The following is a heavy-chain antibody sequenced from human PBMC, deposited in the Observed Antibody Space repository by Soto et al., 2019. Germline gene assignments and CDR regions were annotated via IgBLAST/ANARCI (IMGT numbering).Heavy chain of an antibody. D-gene: IGHD3-16*02. CDR1: GFTFSSYA. Sequence: VQLLESGGGLVQPGGSLRLSCAASGFTFSSYAMSWVRQAPGKGLEWVSAISGSGGSTYYADSVKGRFTISRDNSKNTLYLQMNSLRAEDTAVYYCAKDQRYYDYIWGSYRRTPLFDYWGQGTLVTVSS. V-gene: IGHV3-23*01. J-gene: IGHJ4*02. CDR2: ISGSGGST. CDR3: AKDQRYYDYIWGSYRRTPLFDY.